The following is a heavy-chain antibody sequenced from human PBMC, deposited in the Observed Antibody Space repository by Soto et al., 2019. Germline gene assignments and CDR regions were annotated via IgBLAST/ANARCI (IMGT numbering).Heavy chain of an antibody. CDR2: INPNSGGT. Sequence: ASVKVSCKASGYTFTGYYMHWVRQAPGQGLEWMGWINPNSGGTNYAQKFQGRITMTRDTSISTAYMELSRLRSDDTAVYYCARDQDVNYYYYGMDVWGQGTTVTVSS. V-gene: IGHV1-2*02. CDR3: ARDQDVNYYYYGMDV. CDR1: GYTFTGYY. D-gene: IGHD3-16*01. J-gene: IGHJ6*02.